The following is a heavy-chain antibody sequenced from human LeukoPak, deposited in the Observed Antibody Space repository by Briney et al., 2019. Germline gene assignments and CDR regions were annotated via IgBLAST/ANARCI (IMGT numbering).Heavy chain of an antibody. J-gene: IGHJ3*02. V-gene: IGHV1-69*13. Sequence: SVKVSCKASGGTFSSYAISWVRQAPGQGLEWMGGIIPIFGTANYAQKFQGRVTITADESTSTAYMELSSLRSEDTAVYYCARTAPLGYCTNGVCFGAFDIWGQGTMVTVSS. CDR1: GGTFSSYA. CDR2: IIPIFGTA. CDR3: ARTAPLGYCTNGVCFGAFDI. D-gene: IGHD2-8*01.